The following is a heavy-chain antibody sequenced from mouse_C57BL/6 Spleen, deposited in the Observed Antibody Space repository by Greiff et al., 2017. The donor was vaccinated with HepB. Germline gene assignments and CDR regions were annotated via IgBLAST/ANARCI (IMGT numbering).Heavy chain of an antibody. CDR2: IHPNSGST. V-gene: IGHV1-64*01. D-gene: IGHD2-2*01. CDR3: AREDMVTTRLYYAMDY. Sequence: QVQLKQPGAELVKPGASVKLSCKASGYTFTSYWMHWVKQRPGQGLEWIGMIHPNSGSTNYNEKFKSKATLTVDKSSSTAYMQLSSLTSEDSAVYYCAREDMVTTRLYYAMDYWGQGTSVTVSS. CDR1: GYTFTSYW. J-gene: IGHJ4*01.